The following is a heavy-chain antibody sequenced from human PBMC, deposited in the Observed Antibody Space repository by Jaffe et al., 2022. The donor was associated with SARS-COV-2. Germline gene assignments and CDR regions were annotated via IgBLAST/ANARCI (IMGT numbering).Heavy chain of an antibody. CDR2: TRNDGTEE. J-gene: IGHJ5*01. CDR3: AKDGNQGSSWFDY. CDR1: GFIFSNYG. V-gene: IGHV3-30*18. D-gene: IGHD6-13*01. Sequence: QVQLVESGGGVVQPGKSLRLSCAASGFIFSNYGMHWVRQAPGKGLEWLALTRNDGTEEFYADSAQGRFIISRDNSRNTIYLQMNSLRTDDTALYYCAKDGNQGSSWFDYWGQGILVTVSS.